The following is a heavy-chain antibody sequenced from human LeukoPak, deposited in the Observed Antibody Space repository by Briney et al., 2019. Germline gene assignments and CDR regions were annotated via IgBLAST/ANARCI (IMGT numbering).Heavy chain of an antibody. CDR3: AKDLYHRYYHNSGHAFDY. V-gene: IGHV1-3*03. D-gene: IGHD3-22*01. J-gene: IGHJ4*02. CDR1: GYTFTNYA. Sequence: ASVKVSCKASGYTFTNYAMHWVRQAPGQRLEWMGWINAGNGNTKYSQEFQGRVTMTRDTSTSTVYMELSSLRSEDTAVYYCAKDLYHRYYHNSGHAFDYWGQGTLVTVSS. CDR2: INAGNGNT.